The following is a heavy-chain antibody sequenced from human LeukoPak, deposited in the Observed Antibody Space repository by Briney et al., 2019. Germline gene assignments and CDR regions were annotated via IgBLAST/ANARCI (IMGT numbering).Heavy chain of an antibody. D-gene: IGHD3-3*01. J-gene: IGHJ4*02. CDR2: GYFSGST. Sequence: SETLSLTCTVSGASISDYFWSWIRQSPGKGLEWIGYGYFSGSTNYNPSLKSRVTISVDTSKSQFSLRLSSVTAADTAVYYCTRERQSVSDYWGQGILVTVSS. CDR1: GASISDYF. CDR3: TRERQSVSDY. V-gene: IGHV4-59*01.